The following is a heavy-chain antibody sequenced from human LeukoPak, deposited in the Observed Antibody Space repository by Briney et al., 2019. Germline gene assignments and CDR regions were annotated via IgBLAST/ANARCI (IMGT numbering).Heavy chain of an antibody. Sequence: SQTLSLTCTVSGGSISSGGYYWSWIRQRPGKGLEWIGYIYYSGSPYYNPSLKSRVTISVDTSKNQFSLKLSSVTAADTAVYYCARGYGSGSFLDYWGQGTLVTVSS. CDR1: GGSISSGGYY. J-gene: IGHJ4*02. CDR3: ARGYGSGSFLDY. V-gene: IGHV4-31*03. D-gene: IGHD3-10*01. CDR2: IYYSGSP.